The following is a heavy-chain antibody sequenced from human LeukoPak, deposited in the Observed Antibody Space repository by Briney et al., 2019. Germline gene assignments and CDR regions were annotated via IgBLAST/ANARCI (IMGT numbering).Heavy chain of an antibody. D-gene: IGHD2-15*01. J-gene: IGHJ4*02. V-gene: IGHV3-30*18. CDR3: AKDSGGYRNYFDY. Sequence: QPGMTLRLSCAASGFTFSSNSMHWLRQAPGKGLEWVAVISYDGSNKYYADSVKGRFTISRDNYKNTLYLHMNSLRAEDTAVYYCAKDSGGYRNYFDYWGQGTLVTVSS. CDR2: ISYDGSNK. CDR1: GFTFSSNS.